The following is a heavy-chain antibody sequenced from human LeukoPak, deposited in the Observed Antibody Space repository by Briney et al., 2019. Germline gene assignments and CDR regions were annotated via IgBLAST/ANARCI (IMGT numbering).Heavy chain of an antibody. D-gene: IGHD5-12*01. V-gene: IGHV3-30*02. J-gene: IGHJ4*02. CDR3: AKVMDRDIVATIRLGSQYYFDY. CDR2: IRSDGSNK. Sequence: PGGSLRLSCAASGFTFSSYGMHWVRQAPGKGLEWVAFIRSDGSNKYYADSVEGRFTISRDNSKNTLYLQLNSLRAEDTAVYYCAKVMDRDIVATIRLGSQYYFDYWGQGTLVTVSS. CDR1: GFTFSSYG.